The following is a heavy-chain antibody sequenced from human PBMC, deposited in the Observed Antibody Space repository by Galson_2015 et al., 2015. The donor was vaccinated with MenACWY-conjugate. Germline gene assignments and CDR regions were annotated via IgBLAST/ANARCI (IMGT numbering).Heavy chain of an antibody. CDR3: ARDRLFVVRSVPSNWFDP. CDR2: INRDGSST. D-gene: IGHD3-10*01. CDR1: GLTFSDYW. V-gene: IGHV3-74*03. J-gene: IGHJ5*02. Sequence: SLRLSCAASGLTFSDYWMHWVRHTPGKGPVWVSRINRDGSSTTYAESVKGRFTISRDNAKNTLYLQMNSLRAEDTAVYYCARDRLFVVRSVPSNWFDPWGQGTLVTVSS.